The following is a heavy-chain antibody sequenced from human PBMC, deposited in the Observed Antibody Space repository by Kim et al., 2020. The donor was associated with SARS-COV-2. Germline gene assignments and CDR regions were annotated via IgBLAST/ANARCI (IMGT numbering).Heavy chain of an antibody. D-gene: IGHD3-3*01. CDR3: ARAETIFGVVIGCFDY. V-gene: IGHV4-31*03. CDR1: VGSISSGGYY. CDR2: IYYSGST. Sequence: SETLSLTCTVSVGSISSGGYYWSWIRQHPGKCLEWIGYIYYSGSTYYNPSLKSRVTISVDTSKNQFSLKLSSVTAADTAVYYCARAETIFGVVIGCFDYWGQGTLVTVSS. J-gene: IGHJ4*02.